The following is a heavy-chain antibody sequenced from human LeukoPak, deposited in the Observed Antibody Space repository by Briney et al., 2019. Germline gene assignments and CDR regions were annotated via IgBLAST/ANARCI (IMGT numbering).Heavy chain of an antibody. CDR1: GFTFSSYW. V-gene: IGHV3-74*01. CDR2: ISTDGSWT. Sequence: GGSLRLSCAASGFTFSSYWMHWVRQAPGKGLVWVSLISTDGSWTSYADSVKGRFTISKDNAKNTVYLQMNSLRAEDTAVYYCVSFYETYWGRGTLVTVSS. J-gene: IGHJ4*02. CDR3: VSFYETY. D-gene: IGHD2/OR15-2a*01.